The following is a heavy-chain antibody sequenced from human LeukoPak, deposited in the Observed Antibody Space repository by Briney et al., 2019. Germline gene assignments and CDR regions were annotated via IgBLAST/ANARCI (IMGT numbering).Heavy chain of an antibody. Sequence: PGGSLRLSCAASGFTFDDYAMHWVRQAPGKGLEWVSGISWNSGSIGYADSVKGRFTISRDNAKNSLYLQMNSLRAEDTALYYCAKDNTVTTSYYYYGMDVWGQGTTVTVSS. J-gene: IGHJ6*02. CDR3: AKDNTVTTSYYYYGMDV. V-gene: IGHV3-9*01. CDR2: ISWNSGSI. D-gene: IGHD4-11*01. CDR1: GFTFDDYA.